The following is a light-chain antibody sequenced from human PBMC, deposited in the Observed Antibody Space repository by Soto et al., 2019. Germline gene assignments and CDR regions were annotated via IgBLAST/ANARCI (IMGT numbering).Light chain of an antibody. J-gene: IGKJ5*01. CDR3: QQYSKGPIT. CDR1: QSVXNN. V-gene: IGKV3-15*01. Sequence: MSKSTGPLSLSPAESATLSCRASQSVXNNYLAWYKQHPGQPPRLLXYGISTSASGIPARLSGSGSATAFSPTISSLQSADSAVYYCQQYSKGPITFGQGTQVEIK. CDR2: GIS.